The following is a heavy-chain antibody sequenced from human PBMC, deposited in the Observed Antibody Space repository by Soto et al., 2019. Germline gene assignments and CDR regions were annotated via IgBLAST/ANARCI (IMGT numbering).Heavy chain of an antibody. Sequence: ASVKVSCKASGYTFTKYGITWVRQAPGQGLEWMGWINTYNGNTNYAQKFQGRVTMTIETSTATASLYLRSLKSDGTTVYYGARDLPGYCSAMSCPVDYWGKGTQVTVSS. CDR3: ARDLPGYCSAMSCPVDY. J-gene: IGHJ4*02. V-gene: IGHV1-18*01. CDR2: INTYNGNT. CDR1: GYTFTKYG. D-gene: IGHD2-15*01.